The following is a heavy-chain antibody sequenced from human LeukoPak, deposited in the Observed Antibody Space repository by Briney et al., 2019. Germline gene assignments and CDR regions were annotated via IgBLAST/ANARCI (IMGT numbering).Heavy chain of an antibody. D-gene: IGHD3-22*01. Sequence: SQTLSLTCTVSGCSISSGSFYWSWIPQPPGKGPEWIGRIYTSGSTNYNPSLKSRVTISVDTSKNQFSLKLSSVTAADTAVYYCARLRYGGYSDYWGQGTLVTVSS. CDR3: ARLRYGGYSDY. J-gene: IGHJ4*02. V-gene: IGHV4-61*02. CDR2: IYTSGST. CDR1: GCSISSGSFY.